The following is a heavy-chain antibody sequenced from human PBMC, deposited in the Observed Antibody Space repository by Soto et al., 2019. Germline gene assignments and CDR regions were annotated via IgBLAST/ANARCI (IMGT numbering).Heavy chain of an antibody. J-gene: IGHJ3*02. Sequence: QVQLQESGSGLVRPSQTLSLTCTVSGGSISGGYSWGWIRQPPGKGLEWIGYIYHTGSSHYSPSLKSRVTMSVDKSKDHFSLRLTSVTAADTAVDFCAKEGDYSAFDIWGQGTMVIVSS. V-gene: IGHV4-30-2*01. CDR2: IYHTGSS. CDR1: GGSISGGYS. CDR3: AKEGDYSAFDI. D-gene: IGHD4-17*01.